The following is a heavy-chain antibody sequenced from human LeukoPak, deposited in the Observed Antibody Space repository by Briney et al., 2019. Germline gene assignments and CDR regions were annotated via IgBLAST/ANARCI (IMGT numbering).Heavy chain of an antibody. J-gene: IGHJ4*02. CDR3: AKGSTMYTAYYFDY. Sequence: GGSLRLSCTASGFSFSGHWMHWARQLPGKGLVWVSRISPTGSTTSYADSVKGRFTVSRDNAKNTLYLQVNNLRAEDTAVYYCAKGSTMYTAYYFDYWGQGTLVTVSS. D-gene: IGHD3-10*02. CDR1: GFSFSGHW. V-gene: IGHV3-74*01. CDR2: ISPTGSTT.